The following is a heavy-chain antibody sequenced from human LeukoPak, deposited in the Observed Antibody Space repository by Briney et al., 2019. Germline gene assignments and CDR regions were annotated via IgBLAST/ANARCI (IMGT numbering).Heavy chain of an antibody. V-gene: IGHV3-74*01. J-gene: IGHJ6*04. CDR1: GFTFSSSW. CDR3: ARDPGYESWSPFWGGMDV. Sequence: GGSLRLSCAASGFTFSSSWMHWVRQAPGKGLLWLSRITRDGSSTTYVDSVKGRFTTSRDNAKNTLYLQMDSLRDDDKAVYYCARDPGYESWSPFWGGMDVWGNGTTVIVSS. CDR2: ITRDGSST. D-gene: IGHD3-16*01.